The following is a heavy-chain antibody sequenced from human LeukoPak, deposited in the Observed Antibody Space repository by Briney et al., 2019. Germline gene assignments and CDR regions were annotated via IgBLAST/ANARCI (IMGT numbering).Heavy chain of an antibody. CDR2: INPNSGGT. Sequence: GASVKVSCKASGYTFTDYHMHWVRQAPGQGLEWMGWINPNSGGTNYAQKFQGRVTMTRDTSISTAYMELSRLRSDDTAVYYCARVRRLWFGEYSYYGMDVWGQGTTVTVSS. CDR1: GYTFTDYH. D-gene: IGHD3-10*01. V-gene: IGHV1-2*02. CDR3: ARVRRLWFGEYSYYGMDV. J-gene: IGHJ6*02.